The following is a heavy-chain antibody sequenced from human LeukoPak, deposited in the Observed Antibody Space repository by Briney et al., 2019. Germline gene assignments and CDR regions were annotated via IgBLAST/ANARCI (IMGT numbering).Heavy chain of an antibody. CDR3: ARHSRIAVAGTGEFDY. J-gene: IGHJ4*02. D-gene: IGHD6-19*01. V-gene: IGHV4-39*01. Sequence: SETLSLTCTVSGGSISSSSYYWGWIRQPPGKGLEWIGSIYYSGSTHYNPSLKSRVTISVDTSKNQFSLKLSSVTAADTAVYYCARHSRIAVAGTGEFDYWGEGTLVTVSS. CDR1: GGSISSSSYY. CDR2: IYYSGST.